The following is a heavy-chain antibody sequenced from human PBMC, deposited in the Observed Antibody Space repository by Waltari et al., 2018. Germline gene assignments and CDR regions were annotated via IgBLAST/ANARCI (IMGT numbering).Heavy chain of an antibody. CDR1: GYSFTNYW. V-gene: IGHV5-51*01. D-gene: IGHD3-10*01. Sequence: EVQLVQSGAEVKKPGESLTISCKGHGYSFTNYWIGWVRQMLGKGLEWMGIIFPGDSDTRYSPSFQGQVTISADKSISTAYLQWSSLKASDTAMYYCARLLGVRGVRSYGMDVWGQGTTVTVSS. CDR3: ARLLGVRGVRSYGMDV. CDR2: IFPGDSDT. J-gene: IGHJ6*02.